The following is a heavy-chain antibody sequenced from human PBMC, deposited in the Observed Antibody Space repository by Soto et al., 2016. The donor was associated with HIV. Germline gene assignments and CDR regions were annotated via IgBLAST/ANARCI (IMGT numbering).Heavy chain of an antibody. CDR3: SRVTNSGSHDY. CDR1: GGTFNNYL. V-gene: IGHV1-69*12. D-gene: IGHD3-22*01. CDR2: IIPIFNRT. Sequence: QVQLVQSGAEVKKPGSSVKVSCKASGGTFNNYLLSWVRQAPGQGLEWMGGIIPIFNRTNYSQSFQGRVTITADESTSTAYVEVSSLTSEDTAIYYCSRVTNSGSHDYWGQGTLVTVSS. J-gene: IGHJ4*02.